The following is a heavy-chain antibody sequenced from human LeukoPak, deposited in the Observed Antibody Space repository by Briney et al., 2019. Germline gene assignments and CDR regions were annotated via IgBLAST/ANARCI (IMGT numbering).Heavy chain of an antibody. CDR1: VYTFTSYG. CDR2: INPNTGDT. V-gene: IGHV1-18*01. Sequence: ASVKVSCKASVYTFTSYGISWVRQAPGQGLEWIGWINPNTGDTNYAPKFQGRVTMIKDTSTNSAYMELNKLTSDDTAVYYCGRGNKSFDPWGQGTLVTVSS. J-gene: IGHJ5*02. CDR3: GRGNKSFDP.